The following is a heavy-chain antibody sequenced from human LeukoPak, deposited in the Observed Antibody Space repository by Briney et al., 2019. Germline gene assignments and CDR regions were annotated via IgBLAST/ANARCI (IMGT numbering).Heavy chain of an antibody. CDR1: GGSISSYY. V-gene: IGHV4-59*12. D-gene: IGHD5-12*01. CDR2: IYNSGST. CDR3: AKYMGGTMADI. Sequence: PSETLSLTCSVSGGSISSYYWSWIRQPPGKGLEWIGYIYNSGSTNYKSPLRSRVTMSGDTSKNQLSLNVSSVTAADTAVYYCAKYMGGTMADIWGQGTMVTVSS. J-gene: IGHJ3*02.